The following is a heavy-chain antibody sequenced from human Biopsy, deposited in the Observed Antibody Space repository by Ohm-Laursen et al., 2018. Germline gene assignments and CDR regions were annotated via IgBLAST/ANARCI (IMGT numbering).Heavy chain of an antibody. CDR1: GFTFSSYA. Sequence: LRLSCAAPGFTFSSYAMNWIRQPPGKGLEWIGHIYYSVMTNYNPSLQSRVSISVDTSRNQVSLTLSSVTAADTAVYYCARDSGILNYGNFKYYHYYGMDVWGQGTKVTVSS. J-gene: IGHJ6*02. CDR2: IYYSVMT. D-gene: IGHD4-11*01. V-gene: IGHV4-59*01. CDR3: ARDSGILNYGNFKYYHYYGMDV.